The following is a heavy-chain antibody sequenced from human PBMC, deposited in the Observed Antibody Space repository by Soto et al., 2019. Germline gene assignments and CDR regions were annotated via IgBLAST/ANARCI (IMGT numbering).Heavy chain of an antibody. CDR3: VRQYYDFWTDYPDFDP. CDR2: ISPNSGRP. Sequence: VASVKVSCKASGYTFTKYDISWVRQAPGQGLEWLGLISPNSGRPSYAQKFEGRVTMTTDTSTTTAYLELRSLRSDDTAVYYCVRQYYDFWTDYPDFDPWGQGTLVTVSS. V-gene: IGHV1-18*04. D-gene: IGHD3-3*01. J-gene: IGHJ5*02. CDR1: GYTFTKYD.